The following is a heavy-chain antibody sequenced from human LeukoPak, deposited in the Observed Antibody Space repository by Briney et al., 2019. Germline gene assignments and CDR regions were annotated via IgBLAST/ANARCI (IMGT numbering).Heavy chain of an antibody. Sequence: SGPTLVKPTQTLTLTCTFSGFSLSTSGVGVGWIRQPPGKAPEWLALIYWRGDMRHSPSLNNRVTITKDTSKNKVVLTMTNMDPVDTATYYCAHISLIEPRASFDYWGQGIVVTVSS. CDR2: IYWRGDM. D-gene: IGHD2/OR15-2a*01. J-gene: IGHJ4*02. CDR1: GFSLSTSGVG. CDR3: AHISLIEPRASFDY. V-gene: IGHV2-5*01.